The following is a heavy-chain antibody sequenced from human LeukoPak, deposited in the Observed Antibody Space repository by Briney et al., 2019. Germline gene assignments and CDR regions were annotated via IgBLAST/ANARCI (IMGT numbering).Heavy chain of an antibody. CDR1: GFTFSSYG. CDR3: AKDDFYCGGDCCSGY. J-gene: IGHJ4*02. Sequence: GGSLRLSCAASGFTFSSYGMHWVRQAPGKGLEWVAFIRYDGSNKYYADSVKGRFTISRDNSKNTLYLQMNSLRAEDTAVYYCAKDDFYCGGDCCSGYWGQGTLVTVSS. CDR2: IRYDGSNK. V-gene: IGHV3-30*02. D-gene: IGHD2-21*01.